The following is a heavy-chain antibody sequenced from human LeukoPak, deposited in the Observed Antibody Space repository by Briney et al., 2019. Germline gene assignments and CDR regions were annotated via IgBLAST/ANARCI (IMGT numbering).Heavy chain of an antibody. D-gene: IGHD6-13*01. V-gene: IGHV4-61*01. CDR3: ARGSVASVVMLSDYYMDV. Sequence: SETLSLTCTVSGGSVSNGNYYWSWIRQPPGKGLEWIGYIYFTGSTNYNPSLKSRVTISVDTSKNQFSLKQNSVTAADTAVYFCARGSVASVVMLSDYYMDVWGTGTTVTVSS. CDR2: IYFTGST. CDR1: GGSVSNGNYY. J-gene: IGHJ6*03.